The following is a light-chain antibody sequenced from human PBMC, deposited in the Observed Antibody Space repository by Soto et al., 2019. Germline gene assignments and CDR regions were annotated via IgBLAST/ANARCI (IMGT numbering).Light chain of an antibody. V-gene: IGLV2-8*01. CDR1: SSDVGGYNY. Sequence: QSALTQPPSASGSPGQSVTISCTGTSSDVGGYNYVSWYQQHPDKAPKLMIYEVTKRPSGVPDRFSGSKSGTTASLTVSGLQAEDEADYYCSSYAGINNFYVFGTGTKLTVL. CDR3: SSYAGINNFYV. J-gene: IGLJ1*01. CDR2: EVT.